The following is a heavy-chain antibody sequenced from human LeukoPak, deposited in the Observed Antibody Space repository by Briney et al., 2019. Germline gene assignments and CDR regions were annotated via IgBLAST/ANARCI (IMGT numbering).Heavy chain of an antibody. Sequence: GGSLRLSCAASGFSITDWPLSWVRQAPGEGLEWVSAIGVRTHYADSVKGRFTISRDGSKNTLYLQMNSLRAEDTAVYYCARERSPYYDSRGAFDIWGQGTMVTVSS. CDR2: IGVRT. D-gene: IGHD3-16*01. CDR3: ARERSPYYDSRGAFDI. CDR1: GFSITDWP. J-gene: IGHJ3*02. V-gene: IGHV3-23*01.